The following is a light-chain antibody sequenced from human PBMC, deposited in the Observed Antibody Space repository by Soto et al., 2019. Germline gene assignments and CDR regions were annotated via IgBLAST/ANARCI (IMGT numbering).Light chain of an antibody. Sequence: QSALTQPASVSGSPGQSITISCTGTSSDIGGYNYVSWYQQHPGNPPKLMIYEVSNRPSGVSNRFAGSKSGNTASLSISGLQDEDEADYYCRSQTTTNTKVFGGGTQRTVL. CDR1: SSDIGGYNY. V-gene: IGLV2-14*01. J-gene: IGLJ3*02. CDR2: EVS. CDR3: RSQTTTNTKV.